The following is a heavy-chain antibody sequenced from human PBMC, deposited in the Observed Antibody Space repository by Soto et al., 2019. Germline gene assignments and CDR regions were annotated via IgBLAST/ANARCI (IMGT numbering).Heavy chain of an antibody. D-gene: IGHD6-6*01. J-gene: IGHJ6*02. CDR1: GGSIGSGSYF. CDR2: IYYSGST. Sequence: QVQLQESGPGLVKPSQTLALTCNVSGGSIGSGSYFGSWIRQHPGKGLEWIGFIYYSGSTYYNPSLKSRVTISVDTSKNQFSLKLSSVTAADTAVYYCAREGAAPYYYYGMDVWGQGTTVTVSS. V-gene: IGHV4-31*03. CDR3: AREGAAPYYYYGMDV.